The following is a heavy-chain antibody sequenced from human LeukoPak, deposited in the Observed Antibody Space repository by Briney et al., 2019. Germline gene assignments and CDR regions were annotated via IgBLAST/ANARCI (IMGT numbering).Heavy chain of an antibody. CDR3: ARGVGYDFWSGTLFDP. J-gene: IGHJ5*02. CDR2: IYYSGST. V-gene: IGHV4-59*01. D-gene: IGHD3-3*01. Sequence: SETLPLTCTVSGGSISSYYWSWIRQPPGKGLEWIGYIYYSGSTNYNPSLKSRVTISVDTSKNQFSLNLNSVTAADTAVYYCARGVGYDFWSGTLFDPWGQGTLVSVSS. CDR1: GGSISSYY.